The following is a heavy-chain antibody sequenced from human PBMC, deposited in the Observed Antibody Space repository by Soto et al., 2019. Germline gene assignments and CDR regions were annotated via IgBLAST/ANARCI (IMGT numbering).Heavy chain of an antibody. J-gene: IGHJ4*02. Sequence: RGSLRLSCAASGFTFSSYAMSWVRQAPGKGLEWVSAISGSGGSTYYADSVKGRFTISRDNSKNTLYLQMNSLRAEDTAVYYCAKGFASWELRESSFDYWGQGTLVTVSS. CDR3: AKGFASWELRESSFDY. CDR1: GFTFSSYA. D-gene: IGHD1-26*01. V-gene: IGHV3-23*01. CDR2: ISGSGGST.